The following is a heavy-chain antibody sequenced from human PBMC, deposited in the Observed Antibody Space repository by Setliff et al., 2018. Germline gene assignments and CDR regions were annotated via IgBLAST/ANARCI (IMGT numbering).Heavy chain of an antibody. V-gene: IGHV4-30-4*02. CDR2: IYYSGST. CDR3: ARLWISYESNTYFYPKYFDF. D-gene: IGHD3-22*01. J-gene: IGHJ4*02. Sequence: PSETLSLTCTVSGGSISSGDYYWSWIRQPPGKGLEWIGYIYYSGSTYYNPSLKSRVTISVDTSKNQFSLRLNSVTAADTAVYYCARLWISYESNTYFYPKYFDFWGQGTLVTVSS. CDR1: GGSISSGDYY.